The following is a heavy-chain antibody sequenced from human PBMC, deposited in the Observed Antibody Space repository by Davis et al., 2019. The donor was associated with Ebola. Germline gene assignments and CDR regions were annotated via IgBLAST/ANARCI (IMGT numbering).Heavy chain of an antibody. Sequence: ASVKVSCKASGYTFTSYGISWVRQAPGQGLEWMGWISAYNGNTNYAQKLQGRVTITRDTSASTAYMELSSLRSEDTAVYYCARVYDCSSTSCYYYYGMDVWGQGTTVTVSS. CDR2: ISAYNGNT. CDR1: GYTFTSYG. J-gene: IGHJ6*02. D-gene: IGHD2-2*01. V-gene: IGHV1-18*01. CDR3: ARVYDCSSTSCYYYYGMDV.